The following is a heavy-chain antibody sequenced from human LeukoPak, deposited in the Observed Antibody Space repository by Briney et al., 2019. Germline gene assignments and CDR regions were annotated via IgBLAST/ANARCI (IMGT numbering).Heavy chain of an antibody. J-gene: IGHJ4*02. V-gene: IGHV1-18*01. CDR3: ARSRSRIKVGAKQDFDY. CDR2: ISAYNGNT. D-gene: IGHD1-26*01. CDR1: GYTFTRYG. Sequence: ASVKVSCKASGYTFTRYGISWVRQAPGQGLEWMGWISAYNGNTNYAQKLQGRVTMTTDTSTSTAYMELRSLRSDDTAVYYCARSRSRIKVGAKQDFDYWGQGTLVTVSS.